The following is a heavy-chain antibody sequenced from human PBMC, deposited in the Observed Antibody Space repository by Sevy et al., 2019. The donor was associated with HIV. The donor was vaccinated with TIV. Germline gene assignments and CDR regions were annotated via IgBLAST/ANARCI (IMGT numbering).Heavy chain of an antibody. Sequence: GGSLRLSCAASGFTFSTYWMHWVRQAPGRGLVWVSRINTDGSSTSYADSVKGRFTISRDNAKNTLYLQMNSLRAEDTAVYYCARDPLLPYERWLQPYFDYWGQGTLVTVSS. J-gene: IGHJ4*02. CDR1: GFTFSTYW. CDR2: INTDGSST. D-gene: IGHD5-18*01. CDR3: ARDPLLPYERWLQPYFDY. V-gene: IGHV3-74*01.